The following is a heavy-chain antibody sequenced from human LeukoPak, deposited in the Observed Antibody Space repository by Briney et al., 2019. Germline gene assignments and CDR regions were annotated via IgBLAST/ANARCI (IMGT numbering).Heavy chain of an antibody. Sequence: PGGSLRLSCAASGFTFSSYWMSWVRQAPGKGLEWVSGISWNSGSIGYADSVKGRFTISRDNAKNSLYLQMNSLRAEDTALYYCAKDRDYSSSGASVDYWGQGTLVTVSS. J-gene: IGHJ4*02. D-gene: IGHD6-6*01. CDR1: GFTFSSYW. V-gene: IGHV3-9*01. CDR2: ISWNSGSI. CDR3: AKDRDYSSSGASVDY.